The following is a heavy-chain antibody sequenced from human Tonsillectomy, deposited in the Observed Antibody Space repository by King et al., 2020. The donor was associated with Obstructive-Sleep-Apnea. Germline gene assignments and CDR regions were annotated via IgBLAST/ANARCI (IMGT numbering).Heavy chain of an antibody. CDR2: ISSSSSYI. Sequence: EGKRVEGGGGGGKKGGGRRGEGEAEGGRGSRESRNGVRQAQGKGLEWVSSISSSSSYIYYADSVKGRFTISRDNAKNSLYLQMNSLRAEDTAVYYCARDGGVDTAMVPFDYWGQGTRVTVSS. V-gene: IGHV3-21*01. CDR1: GGRGSRES. J-gene: IGHJ4*02. CDR3: ARDGGVDTAMVPFDY. D-gene: IGHD5-18*01.